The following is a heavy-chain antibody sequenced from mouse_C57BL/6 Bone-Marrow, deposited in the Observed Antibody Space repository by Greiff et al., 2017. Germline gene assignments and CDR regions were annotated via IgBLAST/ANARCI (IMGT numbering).Heavy chain of an antibody. D-gene: IGHD1-1*01. Sequence: VQLQQSGAELVRPGASVKLSCTASGFNIKDDYMHWVKQRPEQGLEWIGWIDPANGDTEYASKFQGKATITADTSSNTAYLQLSSLTSEDTAVYYCTTFGYYYGLWYFDVWGTGTTVTVSS. J-gene: IGHJ1*03. CDR3: TTFGYYYGLWYFDV. CDR1: GFNIKDDY. V-gene: IGHV14-4*01. CDR2: IDPANGDT.